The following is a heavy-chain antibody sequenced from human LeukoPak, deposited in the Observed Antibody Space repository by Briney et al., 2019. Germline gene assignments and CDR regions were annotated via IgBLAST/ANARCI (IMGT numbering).Heavy chain of an antibody. D-gene: IGHD6-19*01. CDR2: IRQDGREK. J-gene: IGHJ4*02. CDR1: PGITFSDYW. CDR3: VGGIGWQPDY. V-gene: IGHV3-7*03. Sequence: QAGGSLRLSCAASPGITFSDYWMNWVRQAPGKGLEWVAIIRQDGREKLYLDSVKGRFTTSRDNAKSSVYLQINSLRAEDTAVYYCVGGIGWQPDYWGQGTLVTVSS.